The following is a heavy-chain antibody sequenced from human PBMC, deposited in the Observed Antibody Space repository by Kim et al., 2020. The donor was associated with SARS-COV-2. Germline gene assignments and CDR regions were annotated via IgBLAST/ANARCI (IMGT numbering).Heavy chain of an antibody. J-gene: IGHJ6*02. D-gene: IGHD4-17*01. CDR3: ARVHGAYYYGRDV. V-gene: IGHV3-30*09. Sequence: YSDSVKRRFAISRENSKNTVYLQMNSLKAEDTAGYYCARVHGAYYYGRDVWGQGTTVTVSS.